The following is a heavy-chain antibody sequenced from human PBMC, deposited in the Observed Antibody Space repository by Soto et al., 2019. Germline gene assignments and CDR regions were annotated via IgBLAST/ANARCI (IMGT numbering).Heavy chain of an antibody. Sequence: RRARVAFGLTVGRFWMSWDRQAPGKGLEWVANIKQDGSEKYYVDFVKGRFTISRDNAKNSLYLQMNRLRAEDTAVYYCARVMEYYDFWSGYYTTAFD. CDR2: IKQDGSEK. CDR1: GLTVGRFW. V-gene: IGHV3-7*04. J-gene: IGHJ5*02. CDR3: ARVMEYYDFWSGYYTTAFD. D-gene: IGHD3-3*01.